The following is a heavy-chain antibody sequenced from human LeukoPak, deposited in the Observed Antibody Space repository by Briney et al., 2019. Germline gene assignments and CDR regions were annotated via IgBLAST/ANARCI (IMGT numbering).Heavy chain of an antibody. CDR2: MNDHGDTT. CDR1: GFTFSSCA. Sequence: PGGSLRLSCSASGFTFSSCAMHWVRQAPGMGLEYVSGMNDHGDTTHYGDSVRGRVTISRDDSKNTVHLQMSCLRAEVTAVYYCVKDLSGWYSFDYWGQGTLVTVSS. V-gene: IGHV3-64D*09. CDR3: VKDLSGWYSFDY. J-gene: IGHJ4*02. D-gene: IGHD6-19*01.